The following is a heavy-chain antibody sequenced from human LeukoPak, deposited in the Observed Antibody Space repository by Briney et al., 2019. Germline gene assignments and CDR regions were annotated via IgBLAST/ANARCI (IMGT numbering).Heavy chain of an antibody. CDR1: GYSINSGYC. Sequence: PSETLSLTCAVSGYSINSGYCWGWTRQPPGKGLEGIGRIYHSGSTYYNPSLKSRVTISVDTSKNQFSLKLSSVTAADTAVYYCARVATTTNPPQRPFDYWGQGTLVTVSS. CDR3: ARVATTTNPPQRPFDY. J-gene: IGHJ4*02. CDR2: IYHSGST. V-gene: IGHV4-38-2*01. D-gene: IGHD5-12*01.